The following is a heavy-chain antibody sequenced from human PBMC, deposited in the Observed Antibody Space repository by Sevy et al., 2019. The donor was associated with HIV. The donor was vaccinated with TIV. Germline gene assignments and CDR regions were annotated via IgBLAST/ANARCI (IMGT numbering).Heavy chain of an antibody. Sequence: GGSLRLSCAASGFTFSSYAMHWLRQAPGKGLEWVAVILYDGSNKYYADSVKGRFTISRDNSKSTLDLQMNSLRPEDTALYYCARDQYYHALGTYSSSDYWGQGTLVTVSS. D-gene: IGHD3-10*01. V-gene: IGHV3-30-3*01. J-gene: IGHJ4*02. CDR2: ILYDGSNK. CDR1: GFTFSSYA. CDR3: ARDQYYHALGTYSSSDY.